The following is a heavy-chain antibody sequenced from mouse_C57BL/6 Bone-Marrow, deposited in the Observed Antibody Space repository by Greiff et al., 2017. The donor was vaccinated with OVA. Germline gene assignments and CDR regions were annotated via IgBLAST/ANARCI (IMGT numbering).Heavy chain of an antibody. CDR1: GYTFTSYW. V-gene: IGHV1-52*01. Sequence: QVHVKQPGAELVRPGSSVKLSCKASGYTFTSYWMHWVKQRPIQGLEWIGNIDPSDSETHYNQKFKDKATLTVDKSSSTAYMQLSSLTSEDSAVYYCARGYWYFDVWGTGTTVTVSS. J-gene: IGHJ1*03. CDR2: IDPSDSET. CDR3: ARGYWYFDV.